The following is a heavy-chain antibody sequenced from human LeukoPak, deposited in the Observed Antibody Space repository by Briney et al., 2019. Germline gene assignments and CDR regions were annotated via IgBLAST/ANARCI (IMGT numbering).Heavy chain of an antibody. CDR1: GGSISSSNYY. CDR2: IHSSGNT. V-gene: IGHV4-39*07. J-gene: IGHJ5*02. D-gene: IGHD5-12*01. CDR3: ARDLGYSGFDWAP. Sequence: SETLSLTCTVSGGSISSSNYYWGWIRQPPGKRLEWVGSIHSSGNTYYNPTLKSRVTISVDTSKNQFSLNLTSVTAADAAVYYCARDLGYSGFDWAPWGQGTLVTVSS.